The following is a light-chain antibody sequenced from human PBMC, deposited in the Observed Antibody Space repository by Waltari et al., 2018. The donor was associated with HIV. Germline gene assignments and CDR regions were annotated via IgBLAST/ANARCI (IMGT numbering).Light chain of an antibody. CDR2: DVS. CDR1: SGDVGHSNS. CDR3: ASYTTSNTRV. J-gene: IGLJ1*01. Sequence: QSALTQPASVSGSPGQSITISCTGTSGDVGHSNSVSWYQQHPSKVPRLMIYDVSNRAAGVSNRFSGSKSGDTASLTISGLQPEDEADYYCASYTTSNTRVFGTGTEVTVV. V-gene: IGLV2-14*03.